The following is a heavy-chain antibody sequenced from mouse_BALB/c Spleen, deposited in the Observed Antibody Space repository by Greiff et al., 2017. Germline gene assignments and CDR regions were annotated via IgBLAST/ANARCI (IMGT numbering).Heavy chain of an antibody. CDR1: GYTFTSYW. CDR3: ARGNWSWFAY. V-gene: IGHV1-69*02. D-gene: IGHD2-1*01. J-gene: IGHJ3*01. Sequence: QVQLQQPGAELVKPGASVKLSCKASGYTFTSYWMHWVKQRPGQGLEWIGEIDPSDSYTNYNQKFKGKATLTVDKSSSTAYMQLSSLTSEDSAVYYCARGNWSWFAYWGQGTLVTVSA. CDR2: IDPSDSYT.